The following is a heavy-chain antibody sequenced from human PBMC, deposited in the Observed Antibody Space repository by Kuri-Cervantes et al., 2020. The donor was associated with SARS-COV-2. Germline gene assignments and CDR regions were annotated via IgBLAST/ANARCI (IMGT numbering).Heavy chain of an antibody. J-gene: IGHJ4*02. CDR2: MKSKTDGGTT. D-gene: IGHD2-15*01. Sequence: GESLKIPCAASGFTFSNAWMSWVRQAPGKGLEWVGRMKSKTDGGTTDYAAPVKGRCTISRNDSKNTLYLQMNSLKNQDPAVYYCTTDAGLVHSRLLPDYWGQGTLVTVSS. V-gene: IGHV3-15*01. CDR1: GFTFSNAW. CDR3: TTDAGLVHSRLLPDY.